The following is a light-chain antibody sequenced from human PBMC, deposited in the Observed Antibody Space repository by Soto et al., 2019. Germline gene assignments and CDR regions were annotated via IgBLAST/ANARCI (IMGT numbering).Light chain of an antibody. CDR2: AAS. J-gene: IGKJ2*01. CDR1: QSISSY. CDR3: QQYHTSAT. Sequence: DIQMTQSPSSLSASVGDRVTITCRASQSISSYLNWYQQKPGKAPKLLIYAASSLQSGVPSRFSGSGSGTDFTLTISRLEPEDSAVYYCQQYHTSATFGQGTKLEI. V-gene: IGKV1-39*01.